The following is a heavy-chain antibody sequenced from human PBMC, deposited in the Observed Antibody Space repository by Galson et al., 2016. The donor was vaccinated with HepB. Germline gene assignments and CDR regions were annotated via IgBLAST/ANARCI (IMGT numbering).Heavy chain of an antibody. CDR3: AKDKGSGSYYNEPIPRYFAMDV. J-gene: IGHJ6*02. Sequence: SLRLSCPASGFTFSTSGIHWVRQAPGKGLEWVAVISYDGSNKFYADSVKGRFTISRDNSKNTLYLQMNSLRAEDTALYYCAKDKGSGSYYNEPIPRYFAMDVWGQGTTVTVSS. V-gene: IGHV3-30*18. D-gene: IGHD3-10*01. CDR1: GFTFSTSG. CDR2: ISYDGSNK.